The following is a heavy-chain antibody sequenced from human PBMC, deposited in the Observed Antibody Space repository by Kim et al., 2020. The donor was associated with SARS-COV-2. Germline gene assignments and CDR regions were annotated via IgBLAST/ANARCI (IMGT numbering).Heavy chain of an antibody. V-gene: IGHV4-34*01. CDR1: GGSFSGYY. D-gene: IGHD5-12*01. Sequence: SETLSLTCAVYGGSFSGYYWSWIRQPPGKGLEWIGEINHSGSTNYNPSLQSRVTISVDTSKNQFSLKLSSVTAADTAVYYCARVRRLRGFDYWGQGTLVT. CDR2: INHSGST. CDR3: ARVRRLRGFDY. J-gene: IGHJ4*02.